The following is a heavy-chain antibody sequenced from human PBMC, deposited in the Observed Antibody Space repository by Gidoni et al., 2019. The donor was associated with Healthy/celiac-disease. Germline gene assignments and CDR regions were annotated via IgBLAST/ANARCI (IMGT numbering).Heavy chain of an antibody. D-gene: IGHD1-26*01. CDR2: ISWNSGSI. Sequence: EVQLVESGGGLVQPGRPLRLSCAASGFTFDDYAMHWVRQAPGKGLEWVSGISWNSGSIGYADSVKGRFTISRDNAKNSLYLQMNSLRAEDTALYYCAKGVGATIYFDYWGQGTLVTVSS. J-gene: IGHJ4*02. CDR3: AKGVGATIYFDY. CDR1: GFTFDDYA. V-gene: IGHV3-9*01.